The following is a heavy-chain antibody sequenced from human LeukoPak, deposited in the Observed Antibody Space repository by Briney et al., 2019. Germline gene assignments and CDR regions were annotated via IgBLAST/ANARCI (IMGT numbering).Heavy chain of an antibody. CDR1: GFTVSSDY. CDR3: ACHPWYYYGSGSYYAHGY. J-gene: IGHJ4*02. Sequence: PGGSLRLSCAASGFTVSSDYMSWVRQAPGRGLEWVSVIYSGGSTYYADSVKGRFTISRDNSKNTLYLQMNSLRAEDTAVYYCACHPWYYYGSGSYYAHGYWGQGTLVTVSS. CDR2: IYSGGST. D-gene: IGHD3-10*01. V-gene: IGHV3-53*01.